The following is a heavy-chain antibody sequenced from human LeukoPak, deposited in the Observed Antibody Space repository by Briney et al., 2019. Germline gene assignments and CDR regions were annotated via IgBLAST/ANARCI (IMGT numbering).Heavy chain of an antibody. CDR3: AVYCSGGSCRFDY. CDR2: IISSSSYI. J-gene: IGHJ4*02. Sequence: PGGSLRLSCAASGFPFSSYSMNWVRQAPGKGLEWVSSIISSSSYIYYADSVKCRFTISRDNAKTSLYLQMNSLRAEDTAVYYCAVYCSGGSCRFDYWGQGTLVTVSS. V-gene: IGHV3-21*01. CDR1: GFPFSSYS. D-gene: IGHD2-15*01.